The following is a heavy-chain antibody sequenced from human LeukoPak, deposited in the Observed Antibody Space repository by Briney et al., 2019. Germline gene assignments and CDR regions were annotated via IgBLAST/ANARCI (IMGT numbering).Heavy chain of an antibody. V-gene: IGHV3-21*06. D-gene: IGHD3-10*01. J-gene: IGHJ4*02. CDR1: GFTFSTHD. CDR3: ARGRYVVRGVIITTFDY. Sequence: GGSLRLSCAASGFTFSTHDVNWVRQAPGKGLEWVSSISTSGGEIYYADSIKGRFTISRDNAKSSLYLQLNSLRDEDTAVYYCARGRYVVRGVIITTFDYWGQGTVVTVSS. CDR2: ISTSGGEI.